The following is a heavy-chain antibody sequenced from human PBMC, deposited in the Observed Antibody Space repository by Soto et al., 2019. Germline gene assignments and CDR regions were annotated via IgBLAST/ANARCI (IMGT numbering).Heavy chain of an antibody. V-gene: IGHV1-18*04. Sequence: QVQLVQSGAEVKKPGASMKVSCKASGYTFTSHGISWVRQAPGQELEWMGWNNVYNGDTNYARKSHGRVSMTADSYTTPSYLELRSLRSDDTAVYYWARDALGGPLLATIHFDQWGQGTLV. D-gene: IGHD5-12*01. CDR1: GYTFTSHG. CDR2: NNVYNGDT. CDR3: ARDALGGPLLATIHFDQ. J-gene: IGHJ4*02.